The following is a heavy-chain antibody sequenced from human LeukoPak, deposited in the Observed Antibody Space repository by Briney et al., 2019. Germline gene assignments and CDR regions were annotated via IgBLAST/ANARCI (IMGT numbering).Heavy chain of an antibody. Sequence: PGGSLRLSCAASGFTVSSNYMSWVRQAPGKGLEWVSVIYAGGTTYYADSVKGRFTISRDNSKNTLYLQMNSLRAEDTAVYYCAKDGPNRGRDVDYWGQGTLVTVSS. CDR3: AKDGPNRGRDVDY. CDR2: IYAGGTT. J-gene: IGHJ4*02. CDR1: GFTVSSNY. D-gene: IGHD7-27*01. V-gene: IGHV3-53*01.